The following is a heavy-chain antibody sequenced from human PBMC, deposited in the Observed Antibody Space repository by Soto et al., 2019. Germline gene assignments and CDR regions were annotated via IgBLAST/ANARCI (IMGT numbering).Heavy chain of an antibody. Sequence: QVHLVESGGGVVQPGRSLRLSCEVSGFNFNTYGMHWVRQAPGKGLEWVAVISNDGRNKYYGDAVKGRFTVSRDNSRSTMYLQMDSLRPEDTVVYYCTKDGTLEGPEVPLEEYYFDFWGQGTLVTV. CDR1: GFNFNTYG. J-gene: IGHJ4*02. V-gene: IGHV3-30*18. D-gene: IGHD1-1*01. CDR3: TKDGTLEGPEVPLEEYYFDF. CDR2: ISNDGRNK.